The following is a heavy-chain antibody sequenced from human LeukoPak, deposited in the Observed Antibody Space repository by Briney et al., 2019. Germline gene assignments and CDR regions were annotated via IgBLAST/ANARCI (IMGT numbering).Heavy chain of an antibody. V-gene: IGHV4-30-4*01. Sequence: SQTLSLTCTVSGDSVTNDDYFWGWTRQPPGEGLEWIGYIYYTAGTYYNPSLRSRLIMSIDASRNQFSLQLNSVTAADTAAYSCGRGMRYSGSYVVEFWGLGTLVTVSS. CDR1: GDSVTNDDYF. CDR3: GRGMRYSGSYVVEF. D-gene: IGHD1-26*01. J-gene: IGHJ4*02. CDR2: IYYTAGT.